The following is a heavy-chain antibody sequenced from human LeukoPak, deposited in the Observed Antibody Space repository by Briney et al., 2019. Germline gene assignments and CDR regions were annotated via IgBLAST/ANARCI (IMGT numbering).Heavy chain of an antibody. D-gene: IGHD5-18*01. CDR2: ISRSGSTK. CDR1: GFTFSDYN. Sequence: GGSLRLSCAASGFTFSDYNMRWIRQAPGKGLEWVSSISRSGSTKYYADSVKGRFTISRDNSKNTLYLQMNSLRADDTAVYYCARDPGYSYGLDYRGQGTLVTVSS. V-gene: IGHV3-11*04. CDR3: ARDPGYSYGLDY. J-gene: IGHJ4*02.